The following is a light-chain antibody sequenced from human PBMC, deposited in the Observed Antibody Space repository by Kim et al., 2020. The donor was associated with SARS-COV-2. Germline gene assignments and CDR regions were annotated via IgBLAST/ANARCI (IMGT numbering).Light chain of an antibody. V-gene: IGKV1-39*01. Sequence: DIQITQSPSSLSASVGDRVTITCRTTQSISSHLTWYQQKPGRAPKLLISAASTLQGGVPSRFSGSGSETDFTLTISSLQPEDLATYFCQQSYITPFTSGPGTKVDIK. CDR1: QSISSH. CDR2: AAS. CDR3: QQSYITPFT. J-gene: IGKJ3*01.